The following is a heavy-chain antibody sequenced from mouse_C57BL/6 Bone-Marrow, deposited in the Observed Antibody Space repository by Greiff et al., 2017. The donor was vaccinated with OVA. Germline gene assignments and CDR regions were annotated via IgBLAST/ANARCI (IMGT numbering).Heavy chain of an antibody. J-gene: IGHJ3*01. V-gene: IGHV5-17*01. CDR2: ISSGSSTI. Sequence: EVQGVESGGGLVKPGGSLKLSCAASGFTFSDYGMHCVRQAPEKGLEWVAYISSGSSTIYYADTVKGRFTISRDNAKNTLFLQMTSLRSEDTAMYYCAGGGAWFAYWGQGTLVTVSA. CDR1: GFTFSDYG. CDR3: AGGGAWFAY.